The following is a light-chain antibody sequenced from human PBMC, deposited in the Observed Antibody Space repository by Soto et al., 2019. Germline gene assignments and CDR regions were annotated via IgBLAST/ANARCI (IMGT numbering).Light chain of an antibody. J-gene: IGLJ3*02. CDR3: TEWDDGLREVV. V-gene: IGLV1-47*02. Sequence: QSVLTQPPSTSGTPGQWVTISGSGSNSNIGSNYVYWYQQLPGSAPRLLMYSNDQRPSGVPDRFSGSKSGTSVSRTISGLRSEDEAAYNWTEWDDGLREVVFVGGTQLTVL. CDR2: SND. CDR1: NSNIGSNY.